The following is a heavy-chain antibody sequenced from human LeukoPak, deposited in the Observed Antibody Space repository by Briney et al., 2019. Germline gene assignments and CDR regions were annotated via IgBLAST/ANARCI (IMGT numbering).Heavy chain of an antibody. D-gene: IGHD3-10*01. Sequence: GSSVKVSCKASGGTFSTFAISWVRQAPGQGLEWMGGIIPIFATANHAEKFQGRVTITRNTSISTAYMELSSLRSEDTAVYYCARGPLYGSGSYGQAFDYWGQGTLVTVSS. CDR3: ARGPLYGSGSYGQAFDY. V-gene: IGHV1-69*05. CDR2: IIPIFATA. J-gene: IGHJ4*02. CDR1: GGTFSTFA.